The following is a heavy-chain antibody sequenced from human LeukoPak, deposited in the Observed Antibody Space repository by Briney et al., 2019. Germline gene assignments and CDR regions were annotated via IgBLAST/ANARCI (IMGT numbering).Heavy chain of an antibody. Sequence: GGSLRLSCAASGFTFSSYGMHWVRQAPGKGLEWVAFIRYDGSNKYYADSVKGRFTISRDNSKNTLYLQMNSLRAEDTAVYYCAKDGAAKGRAYYYYMDVWGKGTTVTVSS. CDR3: AKDGAAKGRAYYYYMDV. CDR1: GFTFSSYG. V-gene: IGHV3-30*02. D-gene: IGHD1-26*01. J-gene: IGHJ6*03. CDR2: IRYDGSNK.